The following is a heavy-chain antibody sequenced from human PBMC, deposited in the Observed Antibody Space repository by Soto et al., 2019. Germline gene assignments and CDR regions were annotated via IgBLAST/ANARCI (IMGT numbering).Heavy chain of an antibody. D-gene: IGHD2-15*01. V-gene: IGHV5-51*01. J-gene: IGHJ4*02. Sequence: PGESLKISCKGSGYRFTNYWVGWVRQMPGKGLEYMGIIYPGDSDIRYSPSFQGQVTISADKSISTAYLQWSSLKASDTAMYFCARSTDLIYCSANTCSFDFWGQGTLVTVSS. CDR1: GYRFTNYW. CDR3: ARSTDLIYCSANTCSFDF. CDR2: IYPGDSDI.